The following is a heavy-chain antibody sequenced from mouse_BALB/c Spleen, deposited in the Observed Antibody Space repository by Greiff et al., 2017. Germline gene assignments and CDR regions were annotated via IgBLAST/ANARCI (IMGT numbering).Heavy chain of an antibody. Sequence: EVQLQQSGAELVKPGASVKLSCTASGFNIKDTYMHWVKQRPEQGLEWIGRIDPANGNTQYDPKFQGKATITADTSSNTAYLQLSSLTSEDTAIYYCASYYGSSGFAYWGQGTLVTVSA. CDR1: GFNIKDTY. J-gene: IGHJ3*01. CDR3: ASYYGSSGFAY. CDR2: IDPANGNT. D-gene: IGHD1-1*01. V-gene: IGHV14-3*02.